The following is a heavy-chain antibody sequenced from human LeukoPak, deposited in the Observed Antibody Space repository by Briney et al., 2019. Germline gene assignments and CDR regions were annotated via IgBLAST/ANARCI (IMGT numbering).Heavy chain of an antibody. CDR3: AREIGYYFGSADSRLRGRLDV. CDR2: IYPGGVT. Sequence: GGSLRLSCAASGFTINTNYMNWVRQAPGRGLEWLSVIYPGGVTKYAESVKGRFTVSRDISKNTVYLEMNDLRGEDTALYYCAREIGYYFGSADSRLRGRLDVWGKGTTVTVSS. V-gene: IGHV3-53*01. J-gene: IGHJ6*04. D-gene: IGHD3-22*01. CDR1: GFTINTNY.